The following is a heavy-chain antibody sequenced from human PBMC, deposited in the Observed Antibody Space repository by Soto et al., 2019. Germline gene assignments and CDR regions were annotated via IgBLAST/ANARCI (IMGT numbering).Heavy chain of an antibody. D-gene: IGHD2-15*01. CDR2: ISSSSSYI. V-gene: IGHV3-21*01. CDR1: GFTFSSYS. Sequence: GGSLRLSCAAAGFTFSSYSMNWVRQAPGKGLEWVSSISSSSSYIYYADSVKGRFTISRDNAKNSLYLQMNSLRAEDTAVYYCARSGSPLDIVVVVAATFDYWGQGTLVTVSS. CDR3: ARSGSPLDIVVVVAATFDY. J-gene: IGHJ4*02.